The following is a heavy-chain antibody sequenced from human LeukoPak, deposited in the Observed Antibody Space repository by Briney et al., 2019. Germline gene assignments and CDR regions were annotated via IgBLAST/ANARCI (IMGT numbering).Heavy chain of an antibody. CDR2: IYYSGST. J-gene: IGHJ3*02. CDR3: ARNDGSGSYYDVAFDI. Sequence: PSGTLSLTCTVSGASISNYYWSWIRRPPGKGLEWIGYIYYSGSTIYNPSLKSRVTITVDTSKNQFSLKLNSVTAADTAVYFCARNDGSGSYYDVAFDIWGQGTMVTVSS. D-gene: IGHD3-10*01. V-gene: IGHV4-59*01. CDR1: GASISNYY.